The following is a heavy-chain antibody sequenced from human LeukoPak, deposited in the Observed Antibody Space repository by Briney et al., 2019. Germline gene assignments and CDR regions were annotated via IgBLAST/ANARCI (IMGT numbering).Heavy chain of an antibody. Sequence: ASVKVSCKASGYTFTGYYMHWVRQAPGQGLEWMGWINPNSGGTNYAQKFQGRVTMTRDTSISTAYMELSRLRSDDTAVYYCARTMVRGVIPDWGYYYYMDVWGKGTTVTISS. CDR2: INPNSGGT. D-gene: IGHD3-10*01. J-gene: IGHJ6*03. CDR1: GYTFTGYY. CDR3: ARTMVRGVIPDWGYYYYMDV. V-gene: IGHV1-2*02.